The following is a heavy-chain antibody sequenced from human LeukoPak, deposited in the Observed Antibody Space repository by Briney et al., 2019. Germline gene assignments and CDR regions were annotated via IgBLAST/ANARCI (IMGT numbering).Heavy chain of an antibody. CDR3: AIPSDYDILTGYYKAVDY. V-gene: IGHV1-2*06. Sequence: ASVKVSCKASGYTFTGYYMHWVRQAPGQGLEWMGRINPNSGGTNYAQKFQGRVTMTRDTSISTAYMELSRLRSDDTAVYYCAIPSDYDILTGYYKAVDYWDQGTLVTVSS. J-gene: IGHJ4*02. CDR2: INPNSGGT. D-gene: IGHD3-9*01. CDR1: GYTFTGYY.